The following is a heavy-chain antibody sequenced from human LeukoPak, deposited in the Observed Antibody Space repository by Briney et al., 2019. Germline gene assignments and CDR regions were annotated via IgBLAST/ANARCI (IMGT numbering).Heavy chain of an antibody. V-gene: IGHV3-48*01. J-gene: IGHJ4*02. CDR1: GFTFSSYA. CDR3: AKGYREMAEYYFDY. CDR2: ISSSSSTI. Sequence: GGSLRLSCAASGFTFSSYAMSWVRQAPGKGLEWVSYISSSSSTIYYADSVKGRFTISRDNAKNSLYLQMNSLRAEDTALYYCAKGYREMAEYYFDYWGQGTLVTVSS. D-gene: IGHD5-24*01.